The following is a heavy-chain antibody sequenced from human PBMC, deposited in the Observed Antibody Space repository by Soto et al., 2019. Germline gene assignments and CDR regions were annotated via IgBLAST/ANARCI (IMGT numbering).Heavy chain of an antibody. V-gene: IGHV3-33*01. CDR3: XXXXXXXXXXXXXY. CDR2: IWYDGSNK. CDR1: GFSFSSYG. Sequence: SLRLSCAASGFSFSSYGMHWVRQAPGKGLEWMAIIWYDGSNKYYADSVKGRFTISRDNSKNTLYLQMNSLRAEDTAVYYXXXXXXXXXXXXXXYXGQGTLVTVSS. J-gene: IGHJ4*02.